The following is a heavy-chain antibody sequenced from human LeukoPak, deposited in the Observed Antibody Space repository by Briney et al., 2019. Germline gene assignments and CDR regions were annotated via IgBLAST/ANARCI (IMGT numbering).Heavy chain of an antibody. V-gene: IGHV1-69*04. CDR2: IIPILGIA. Sequence: SVKVSCMASGGTFSSYAISWVRQAPGQGLEWMGRIIPILGIANYAQKFQGRVTITADKSTSTAYMELSSLRSEDTAVYYCARASQLPGYCSGGSCPIDYWGQGTLVTVSS. D-gene: IGHD2-15*01. CDR1: GGTFSSYA. CDR3: ARASQLPGYCSGGSCPIDY. J-gene: IGHJ4*02.